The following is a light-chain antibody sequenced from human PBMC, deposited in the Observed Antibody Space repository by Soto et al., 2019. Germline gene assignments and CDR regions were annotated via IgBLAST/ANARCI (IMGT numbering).Light chain of an antibody. V-gene: IGKV3-11*01. J-gene: IGKJ5*01. CDR2: DAS. Sequence: EIVLTQSPATLSLSPGERATLSCRASQSVSNSLAWFQQKPGQAPRLLIYDASNRATGIPARFSGSGSGTDFTLTISSLEPEDLAVYYCKQRSDWITFGQGTRLEIK. CDR3: KQRSDWIT. CDR1: QSVSNS.